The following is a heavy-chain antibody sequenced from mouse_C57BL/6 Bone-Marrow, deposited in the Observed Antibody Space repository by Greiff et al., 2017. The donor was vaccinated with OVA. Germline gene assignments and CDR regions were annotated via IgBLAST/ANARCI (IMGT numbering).Heavy chain of an antibody. CDR2: IYPRSGNT. CDR1: GYTFTSYG. V-gene: IGHV1-81*01. CDR3: AREGGYDDYFEY. Sequence: QVQLQQSGAELARPGASVKLSCKASGYTFTSYGISWVKQRTGQGLEWIGRIYPRSGNTYYNEKFKGKATLTADKSSSTAYMELRSLTSEDSAVYFCAREGGYDDYFEYWGQGTTLTVSS. J-gene: IGHJ2*01. D-gene: IGHD2-2*01.